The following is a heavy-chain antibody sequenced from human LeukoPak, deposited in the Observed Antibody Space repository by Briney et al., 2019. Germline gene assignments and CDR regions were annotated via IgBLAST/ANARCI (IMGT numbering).Heavy chain of an antibody. CDR2: INHSGST. J-gene: IGHJ6*02. V-gene: IGHV4-34*01. Sequence: SETLSLTCAVYGGSFSGYYWSWIRQPPGKGLEWIGEINHSGSTNYNPSLKSRVTISVDTSKNQFSPKLSSVTAADTAVYYCARVYGSGSPPYYYYGMDVWGQGTTVTVSS. CDR1: GGSFSGYY. D-gene: IGHD3-10*01. CDR3: ARVYGSGSPPYYYYGMDV.